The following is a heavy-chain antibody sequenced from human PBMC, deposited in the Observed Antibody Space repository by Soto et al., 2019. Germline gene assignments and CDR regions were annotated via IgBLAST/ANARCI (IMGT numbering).Heavy chain of an antibody. CDR3: AKAGAYNYESYFDY. Sequence: GGSLRLSCAASGFTFDDYTMQWVRQAPGKGLEWVSLISWDGGITYYADSVKGRFTISRDNSKNSLYLQMNSLTTEDTALYYCAKAGAYNYESYFDYWGQGTLVTVSS. J-gene: IGHJ4*02. V-gene: IGHV3-43*01. CDR1: GFTFDDYT. D-gene: IGHD5-18*01. CDR2: ISWDGGIT.